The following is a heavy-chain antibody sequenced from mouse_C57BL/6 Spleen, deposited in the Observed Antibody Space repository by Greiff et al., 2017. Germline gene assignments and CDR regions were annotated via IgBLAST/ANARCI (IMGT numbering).Heavy chain of an antibody. CDR1: GFTFTDYY. CDR2: IRNKANGYTT. V-gene: IGHV7-3*01. Sequence: EVQLVESGGGLVQPGGSLSLSCAASGFTFTDYYMSWVRQPPGKALEWLGFIRNKANGYTTEYSASVKGRFTISRDNSQSILYLQMNALRAEDSATYYCARYITDWYFDVWGTGTTVTVSS. D-gene: IGHD4-1*01. CDR3: ARYITDWYFDV. J-gene: IGHJ1*03.